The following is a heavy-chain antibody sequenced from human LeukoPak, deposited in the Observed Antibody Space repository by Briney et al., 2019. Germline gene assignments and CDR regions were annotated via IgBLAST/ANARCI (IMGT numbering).Heavy chain of an antibody. CDR3: ARRTPLYDCGGYIGGFDI. CDR1: GYRFTPYY. V-gene: IGHV5-51*01. CDR2: IYPGYSEI. D-gene: IGHD3-22*01. Sequence: GESPKISLKGSGYRFTPYYIAWVRQIPGKGLEWMGIIYPGYSEIRYSPSFQGQVTISADKSISTAYLQWSSLNASDAAVYYCARRTPLYDCGGYIGGFDIWGQGTMVTVSS. J-gene: IGHJ3*02.